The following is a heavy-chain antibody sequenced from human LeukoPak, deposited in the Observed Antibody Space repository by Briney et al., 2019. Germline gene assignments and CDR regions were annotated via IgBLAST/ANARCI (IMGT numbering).Heavy chain of an antibody. D-gene: IGHD6-13*01. V-gene: IGHV1-18*01. Sequence: ASVKVSCKASGYTFTSYGIIWVRRAPGQGLEGMGWISTYNGNTNYAQKIQGRVTMTTDTSTSTAYMELRSLRSDDTAVYYCARDLPYSSSWESIDYWGQGTLVTVSS. CDR3: ARDLPYSSSWESIDY. CDR2: ISTYNGNT. J-gene: IGHJ4*02. CDR1: GYTFTSYG.